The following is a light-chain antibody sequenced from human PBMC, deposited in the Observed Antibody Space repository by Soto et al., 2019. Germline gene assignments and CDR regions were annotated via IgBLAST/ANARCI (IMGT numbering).Light chain of an antibody. CDR1: QSVSSN. CDR3: QQYNNWPPCT. V-gene: IGKV3-15*01. CDR2: GAS. J-gene: IGKJ1*01. Sequence: EIGMTQSPSTLSVSPGERATLSCRASQSVSSNLDWYQQKPGQAPRLLIYGASTRATGIPARFSGSGSGTEFTLTISSLQSEDCEVYYCQQYNNWPPCTFGQGTKVEIK.